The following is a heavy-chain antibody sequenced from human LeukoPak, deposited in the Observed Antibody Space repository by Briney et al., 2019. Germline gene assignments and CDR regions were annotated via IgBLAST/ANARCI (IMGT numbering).Heavy chain of an antibody. D-gene: IGHD5-18*01. CDR3: AKDVTGYSYGYGTYFDY. V-gene: IGHV3-30*02. CDR1: GFTFSSYG. J-gene: IGHJ4*02. CDR2: IRYDGSNK. Sequence: GGSLRLSCAASGFTFSSYGMHWVRQAPGKGLEWVAFIRYDGSNKYYADSVKGRFTISRDNSKNTLYLQMNSLRAEDMALYYCAKDVTGYSYGYGTYFDYWGQGTLVTVSS.